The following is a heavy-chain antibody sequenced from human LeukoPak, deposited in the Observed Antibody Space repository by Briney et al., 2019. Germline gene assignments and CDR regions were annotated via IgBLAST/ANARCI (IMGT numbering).Heavy chain of an antibody. CDR1: GGSFSGYY. CDR2: INHSGST. D-gene: IGHD3/OR15-3a*01. J-gene: IGHJ1*01. Sequence: SETLSLTCAVYGGSFSGYYWSWIRQPPGKGLEWIGEINHSGSTNYNPSLKSRVTISVDTSKNQFSLKLSSVTAADTAVYYCARPGGLVEYFQHWGQGTLVTVSS. CDR3: ARPGGLVEYFQH. V-gene: IGHV4-34*01.